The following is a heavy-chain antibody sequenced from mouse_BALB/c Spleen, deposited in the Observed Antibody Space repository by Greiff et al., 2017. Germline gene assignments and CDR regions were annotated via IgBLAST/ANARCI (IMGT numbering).Heavy chain of an antibody. CDR3: AREGDYGSSHYYAMDY. CDR2: ISSGGSYT. Sequence: EVQGVESGGGLVKPGGSLKLSCAASGFTFSSYAMSWVRQSPEKRLEWVAEISSGGSYTYYPDTVTGRFTISRDNAKNTLYLEMSSLRSEDTAMYYCAREGDYGSSHYYAMDYWGQGTSVTVSS. D-gene: IGHD1-1*01. V-gene: IGHV5-9-4*01. CDR1: GFTFSSYA. J-gene: IGHJ4*01.